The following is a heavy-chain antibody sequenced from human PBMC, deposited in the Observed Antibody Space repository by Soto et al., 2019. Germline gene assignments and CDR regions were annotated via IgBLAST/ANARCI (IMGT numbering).Heavy chain of an antibody. CDR1: GYTFTGYY. CDR2: MNPKSANT. D-gene: IGHD4-4*01. V-gene: IGHV1-8*02. Sequence: ASVKVSCKASGYTFTGYYMHWVRQAPGQGLEWMGWMNPKSANTGYAQKFQGRVTMTRNTSISTAYMELSSLRSEDTAVYYCARSPSWETTVTPYYFDNWGQGTLVTVSS. CDR3: ARSPSWETTVTPYYFDN. J-gene: IGHJ4*02.